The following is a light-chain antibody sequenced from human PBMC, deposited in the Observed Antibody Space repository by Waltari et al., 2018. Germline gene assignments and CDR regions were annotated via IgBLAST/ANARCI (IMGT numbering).Light chain of an antibody. V-gene: IGKV1-NL1*01. Sequence: DIQMTQSPSSLSASVGDRVTITCRASQGIGNSLAWYQQKPGKAPNLLLYATSRLQSGVPSRFSGSGSGTDYTLTISSLQPEDCATYYCQQYSSTPWTFGQGAKAEIK. J-gene: IGKJ1*01. CDR3: QQYSSTPWT. CDR1: QGIGNS. CDR2: ATS.